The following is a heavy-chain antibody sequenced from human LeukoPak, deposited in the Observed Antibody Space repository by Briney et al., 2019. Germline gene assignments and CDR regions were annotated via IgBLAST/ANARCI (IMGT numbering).Heavy chain of an antibody. D-gene: IGHD2-2*01. J-gene: IGHJ3*02. Sequence: SETLSFTCTGSGSISSYYWSWIRQPPGKGLEWIGYIYTSGSTNYNPSLKSRVTISVDTSKNQFSLDLSSVTAADTAVYYCARQKCTSTSCLTKNAFDIWGQGTMVTVSS. CDR2: IYTSGST. CDR3: ARQKCTSTSCLTKNAFDI. V-gene: IGHV4-4*09. CDR1: GSISSYY.